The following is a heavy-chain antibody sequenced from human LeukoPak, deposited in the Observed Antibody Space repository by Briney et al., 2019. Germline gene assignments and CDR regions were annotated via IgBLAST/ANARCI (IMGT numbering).Heavy chain of an antibody. J-gene: IGHJ3*02. D-gene: IGHD2-2*03. CDR2: LSSDGSNK. Sequence: GGSLRLSCAASGFIFSSYGMHWVRQAPGKGLEWVAVLSSDGSNKYYTDSVKGRFTISRDNSKNTLFLQINSLRPEDTAVYYCARVDDLDAFDIWGQGTLVTVSS. V-gene: IGHV3-30*03. CDR1: GFIFSSYG. CDR3: ARVDDLDAFDI.